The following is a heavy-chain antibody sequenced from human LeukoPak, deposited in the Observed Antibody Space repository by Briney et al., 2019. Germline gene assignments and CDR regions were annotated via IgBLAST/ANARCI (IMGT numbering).Heavy chain of an antibody. J-gene: IGHJ3*02. CDR1: GFIFSDYY. CDR3: ARDCPSSSWFRDAFDI. V-gene: IGHV3-11*01. Sequence: GALRLSCAASGFIFSDYYMSWIRQAPGKGLEWVSYISSSGSTIYYADSVKGRFTISRDNAKNSLYLQMNSLRAEDTAVYYCARDCPSSSWFRDAFDIWGQGTMVTVSS. CDR2: ISSSGSTI. D-gene: IGHD6-13*01.